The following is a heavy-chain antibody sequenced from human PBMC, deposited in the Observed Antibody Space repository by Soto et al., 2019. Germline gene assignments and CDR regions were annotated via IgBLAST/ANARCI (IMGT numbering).Heavy chain of an antibody. CDR1: GGSISSGGYS. D-gene: IGHD4-4*01. V-gene: IGHV4-30-2*01. Sequence: SETLSLTCAVSGGSISSGGYSWSWIRQPPGKGLEWIGYIYHSGSTYYNPSLKSRVTISVDRSKNQFSLKLSSVTAADTAVYYCARGMTTVTYYYYGMDVWGQGTTVTVSS. CDR3: ARGMTTVTYYYYGMDV. CDR2: IYHSGST. J-gene: IGHJ6*02.